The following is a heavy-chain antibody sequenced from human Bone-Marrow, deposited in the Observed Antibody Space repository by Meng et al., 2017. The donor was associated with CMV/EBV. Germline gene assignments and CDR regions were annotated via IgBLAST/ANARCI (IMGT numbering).Heavy chain of an antibody. D-gene: IGHD2/OR15-2a*01. Sequence: SETLSLTCTVSGGSISSYYWSWIRQPPGKGLEWIGYIYYSGSTNYSPSLKSRVTISVDTSKNQFSLKLSSVTAADTAVYYCARQFYDGAFDIWGQGKMVTVSS. CDR1: GGSISSYY. CDR2: IYYSGST. J-gene: IGHJ3*02. V-gene: IGHV4-59*01. CDR3: ARQFYDGAFDI.